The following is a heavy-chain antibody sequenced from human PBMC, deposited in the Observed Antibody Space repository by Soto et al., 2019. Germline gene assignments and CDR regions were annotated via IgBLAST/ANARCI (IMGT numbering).Heavy chain of an antibody. D-gene: IGHD4-17*01. Sequence: QVQLVQSGAEEKKPGASVKVSCKASGYTFTSYAMHWVRQAPGQRLEWMGCINAGNGNTKYSPKFQGRVTITRDTSASTAYMELSILRSEVTAVYYCASESYGGEFDYWGQGTLVSVSS. CDR1: GYTFTSYA. V-gene: IGHV1-3*05. CDR3: ASESYGGEFDY. CDR2: INAGNGNT. J-gene: IGHJ4*02.